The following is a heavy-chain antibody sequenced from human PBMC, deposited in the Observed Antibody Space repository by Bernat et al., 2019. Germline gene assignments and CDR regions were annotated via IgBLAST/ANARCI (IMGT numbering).Heavy chain of an antibody. D-gene: IGHD1-7*01. Sequence: QVQLVESGGGVVQPGRSLRLSCAASGFTFSSYAMHWVRQAPGKGLEWVAVISYDGSNKYNADSVKGRFTISRDNSKNTLYLQMNSLRAEDTAVYYCARDLVGIIGTSFPFYIWGQGTMVTVSS. CDR3: ARDLVGIIGTSFPFYI. CDR2: ISYDGSNK. V-gene: IGHV3-30-3*01. CDR1: GFTFSSYA. J-gene: IGHJ3*02.